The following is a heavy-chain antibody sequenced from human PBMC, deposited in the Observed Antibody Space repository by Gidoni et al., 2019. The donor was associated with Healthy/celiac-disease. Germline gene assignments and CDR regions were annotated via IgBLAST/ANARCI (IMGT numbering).Heavy chain of an antibody. CDR2: IYHSGST. J-gene: IGHJ3*02. D-gene: IGHD1-7*01. V-gene: IGHV4-30-2*01. Sequence: QLQLQESGSGLVKPSQTLSLTCAVSGGSISSGGYSWSWIRQPPGKGLEWIGYIYHSGSTYYNPSLKSRVTISVDRSKNQFSLKLSSVTAADTAVYYCARVGGWTYGDAFDIWGQGTMVTVSS. CDR1: GGSISSGGYS. CDR3: ARVGGWTYGDAFDI.